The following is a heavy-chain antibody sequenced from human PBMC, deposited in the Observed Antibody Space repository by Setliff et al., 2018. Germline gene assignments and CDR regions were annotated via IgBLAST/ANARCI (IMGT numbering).Heavy chain of an antibody. CDR2: MNPNSGGT. D-gene: IGHD3-3*01. J-gene: IGHJ4*02. CDR1: GYTFTSYD. Sequence: GASVKVSCKASGYTFTSYDINWMRQASGQGLEWMGWMNPNSGGTNYAQKFQGRVTMTRDTSVSTVYMELNSLRSDDTAVYYCVRAGFDAISNGLDYWGQGTLVTVSS. V-gene: IGHV1-2*02. CDR3: VRAGFDAISNGLDY.